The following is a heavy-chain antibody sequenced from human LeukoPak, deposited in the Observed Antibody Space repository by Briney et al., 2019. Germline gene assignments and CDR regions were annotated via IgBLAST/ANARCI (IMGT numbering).Heavy chain of an antibody. Sequence: PSQTLSLTCTVSGGSISSGGYYWGWIRQPPGKGLEWIGSIYYSGSTDYNPSLESRVTISIDTSKNHFSLNLTAVTAADTAIYYCARTGSGRDYYGMDVWGQGTSVTVSS. CDR2: IYYSGST. CDR1: GGSISSGGYY. J-gene: IGHJ6*02. V-gene: IGHV4-39*07. CDR3: ARTGSGRDYYGMDV. D-gene: IGHD5-12*01.